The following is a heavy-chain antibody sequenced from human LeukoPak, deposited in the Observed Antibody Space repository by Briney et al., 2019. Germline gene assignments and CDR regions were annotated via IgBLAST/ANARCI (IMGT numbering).Heavy chain of an antibody. V-gene: IGHV3-30*02. CDR1: GFIFSDYN. CDR3: AKDRAVAGSRYFDY. D-gene: IGHD6-19*01. J-gene: IGHJ4*02. Sequence: PGGSLRLSCAASGFIFSDYNMHWVRQAPGKGLEWVTFIENGGSSYSDSVKGRFTISRDKSKNMVFLQMNSLRTEDTAVYYCAKDRAVAGSRYFDYWGQGTLVTVSS. CDR2: IENGGSS.